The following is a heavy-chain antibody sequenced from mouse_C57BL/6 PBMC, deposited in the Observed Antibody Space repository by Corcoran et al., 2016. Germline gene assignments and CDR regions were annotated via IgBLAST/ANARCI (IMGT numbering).Heavy chain of an antibody. CDR1: GYTFTTYG. V-gene: IGHV9-3*01. D-gene: IGHD2-1*01. J-gene: IGHJ4*01. Sequence: QIQLVQSGPELKKPGETVKISCKASGYTFTTYGMSWVKQAPGKGLKWMGWINTYSGVPTYADDFKGRFAFSLETSASTAYLQINNLKNEDTATYFCARDHYYGNAMDYRGQGTSVTVSS. CDR2: INTYSGVP. CDR3: ARDHYYGNAMDY.